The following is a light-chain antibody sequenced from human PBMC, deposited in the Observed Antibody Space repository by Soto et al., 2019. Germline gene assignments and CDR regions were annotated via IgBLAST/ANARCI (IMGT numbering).Light chain of an antibody. CDR3: CSYACSYTPYV. V-gene: IGLV2-11*01. J-gene: IGLJ1*01. Sequence: QSALTQPRSVSGSPGKSVTISCTGTSSDVGGYNYVSWYQQHPGKAPKLMIYDVSKRPSGVPDRFSGSKSGNTASLTISGLQAEDEADYYCCSYACSYTPYVFGTGTKVTVL. CDR2: DVS. CDR1: SSDVGGYNY.